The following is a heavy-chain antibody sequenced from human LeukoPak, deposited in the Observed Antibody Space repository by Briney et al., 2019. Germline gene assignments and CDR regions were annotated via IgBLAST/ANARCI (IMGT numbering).Heavy chain of an antibody. J-gene: IGHJ4*02. V-gene: IGHV3-33*01. CDR1: GLTFSSHG. D-gene: IGHD2-15*01. CDR3: ARLKGSYFDC. Sequence: GGSLRLSCAASGLTFSSHGMLWVRQAPGKGLEWVALIWYDGSNKYYADSVKGRFTISRDNSKKMLYLQMNSLRAEDTAVYYCARLKGSYFDCWGQGTLVTVSS. CDR2: IWYDGSNK.